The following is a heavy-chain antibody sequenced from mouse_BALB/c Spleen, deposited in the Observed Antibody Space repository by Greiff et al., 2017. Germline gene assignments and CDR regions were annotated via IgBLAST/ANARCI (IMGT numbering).Heavy chain of an antibody. D-gene: IGHD2-4*01. CDR3: ARDGDDYDAWFAY. J-gene: IGHJ3*01. CDR2: IWAGGST. Sequence: QVQLQQSGPGLVAPSQSLSITCTVSGFSLTSYGVHWVRQPPGKGLEWLGVIWAGGSTNYNSALMSRLSISKDNSKSQVFLKMNSLQTDDTDMYYCARDGDDYDAWFAYWGQGTLVTVSA. V-gene: IGHV2-9*02. CDR1: GFSLTSYG.